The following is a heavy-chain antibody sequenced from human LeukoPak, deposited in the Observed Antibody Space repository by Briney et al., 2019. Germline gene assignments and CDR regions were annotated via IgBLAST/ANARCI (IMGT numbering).Heavy chain of an antibody. CDR2: IYYSGST. CDR3: ARADRFSYWFDP. J-gene: IGHJ5*02. Sequence: PSETLSLTCTVSGGSISTYYWSWIRQPPGKGLEWIGYIYYSGSTNYNPSLKSRVTISVDTSENQFSLKLSSVTAADTAVYYCARADRFSYWFDPWGQGTLVTVSS. CDR1: GGSISTYY. V-gene: IGHV4-59*01.